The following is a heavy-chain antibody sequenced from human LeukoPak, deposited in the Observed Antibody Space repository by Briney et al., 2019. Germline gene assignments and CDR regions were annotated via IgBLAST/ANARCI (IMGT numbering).Heavy chain of an antibody. V-gene: IGHV1-2*06. CDR3: ARELIAVAGCFDY. Sequence: ASVKVSCKASGYTFTGYYMHWVRQAPGKGLEWMGRINPNSGGTNYAQKFQGRVTMTRDTSISTAYMELSRLRSDDTAVYYCARELIAVAGCFDYWGQGTLVTVSS. CDR1: GYTFTGYY. D-gene: IGHD6-19*01. CDR2: INPNSGGT. J-gene: IGHJ4*02.